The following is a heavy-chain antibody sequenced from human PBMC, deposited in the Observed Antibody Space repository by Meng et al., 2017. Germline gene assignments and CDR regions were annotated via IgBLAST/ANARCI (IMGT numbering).Heavy chain of an antibody. CDR3: ARDPHYYDSRGEFDP. CDR1: GGTFSSYT. CDR2: IIPILGIA. J-gene: IGHJ5*02. V-gene: IGHV1-69*08. D-gene: IGHD3-22*01. Sequence: QVQLVQSGAELKKPGSSGKVSCNASGGTFSSYTISWVRQAPGQGLEWMGRIIPILGIANYAQKFQGRVTITADKSTSTAYMELSSLRSEDTAVYYCARDPHYYDSRGEFDPWGQGTLVTVSS.